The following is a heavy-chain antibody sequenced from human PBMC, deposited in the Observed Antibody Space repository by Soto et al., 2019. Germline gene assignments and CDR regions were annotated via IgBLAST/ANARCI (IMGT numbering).Heavy chain of an antibody. CDR1: GYTFTTYQ. J-gene: IGHJ4*02. CDR2: INPSGGST. Sequence: ASVKVSCKASGYTFTTYQIHWVRQAHGQGLEWMGTINPSGGSTSYAQRFQGRVTMTRDTSTSTVYVDLNSLRSEDTALYYRARGDSNGWHFDSWGQGTLVTVSS. CDR3: ARGDSNGWHFDS. V-gene: IGHV1-46*01. D-gene: IGHD6-19*01.